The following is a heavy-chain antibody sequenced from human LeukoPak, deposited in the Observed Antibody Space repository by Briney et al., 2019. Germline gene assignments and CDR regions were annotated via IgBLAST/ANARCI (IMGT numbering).Heavy chain of an antibody. CDR3: ARPPQGIVGATGFDY. V-gene: IGHV5-51*01. Sequence: GESLKISCQGSEYSFATYWIAWLRQMPGKGLEWMGIIYLSDSDTRYSPSFQGQVTISADKSIKTAYLQWSGLKASDTAMYYCARPPQGIVGATGFDYWGQGTLVTVSS. CDR2: IYLSDSDT. CDR1: EYSFATYW. J-gene: IGHJ4*02. D-gene: IGHD1-26*01.